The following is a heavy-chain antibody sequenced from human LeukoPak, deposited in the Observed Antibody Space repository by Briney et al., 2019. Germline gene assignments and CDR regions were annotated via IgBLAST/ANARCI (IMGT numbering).Heavy chain of an antibody. J-gene: IGHJ4*02. CDR3: ANSNVDTAMVLDY. CDR1: GFTFSSYS. Sequence: PGGSLRLSCAASGFTFSSYSMNWVRQAPGKGLEWVSSISSSSSYIYYADSVKGRFTISRDNAKNSLYLQMNSLRAEDTAVYYCANSNVDTAMVLDYWGQGTLVTVPS. CDR2: ISSSSSYI. V-gene: IGHV3-21*01. D-gene: IGHD5-18*01.